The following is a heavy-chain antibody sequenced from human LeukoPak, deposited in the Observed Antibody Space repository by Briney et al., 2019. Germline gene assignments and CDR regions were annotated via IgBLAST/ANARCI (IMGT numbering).Heavy chain of an antibody. CDR2: IYYSGST. Sequence: SETLSLTCTVSGGSISSYYWSWIRQPPGKGLEWIGYIYYSGSTNYNPSLKSRVTIPVDTSKNQFSLKLSSVTAADTAVYYCARLSTRIAVAGAYYYYGMDVWGQGTTVTVSS. CDR3: ARLSTRIAVAGAYYYYGMDV. CDR1: GGSISSYY. V-gene: IGHV4-59*08. J-gene: IGHJ6*02. D-gene: IGHD6-19*01.